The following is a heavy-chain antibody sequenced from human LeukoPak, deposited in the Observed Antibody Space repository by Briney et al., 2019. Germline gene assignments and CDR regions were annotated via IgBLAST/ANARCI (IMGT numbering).Heavy chain of an antibody. D-gene: IGHD2-15*01. Sequence: PGGSLRLSCAASGFTFSSYSMNWVRQAPGKGLEWVSAISGSGSSIYYADSVKGRFTISRDNSKNTLYLQMNSLRAEDTAIYYCAKDSRGSAVRVFDYWGQGILVIVSS. V-gene: IGHV3-23*01. CDR3: AKDSRGSAVRVFDY. J-gene: IGHJ4*02. CDR2: ISGSGSSI. CDR1: GFTFSSYS.